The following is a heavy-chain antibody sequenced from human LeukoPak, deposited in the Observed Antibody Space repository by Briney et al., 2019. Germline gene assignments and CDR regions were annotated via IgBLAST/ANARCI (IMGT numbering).Heavy chain of an antibody. Sequence: GGSLRLSCAASGFTFSSYGMHWVRQAPGKGLEWVAFIRYDGSNKYYADSVKGRFTISRDNSKNTPYLQMNSLRAEDTAVYYCAKAVGEGPINWFDPWGQGTLVTVSS. CDR3: AKAVGEGPINWFDP. CDR2: IRYDGSNK. D-gene: IGHD2-21*01. CDR1: GFTFSSYG. J-gene: IGHJ5*02. V-gene: IGHV3-30*02.